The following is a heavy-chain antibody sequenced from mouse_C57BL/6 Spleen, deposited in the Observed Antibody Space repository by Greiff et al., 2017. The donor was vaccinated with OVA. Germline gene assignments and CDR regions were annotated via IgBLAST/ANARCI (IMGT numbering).Heavy chain of an antibody. Sequence: EVMLVESGGGLVKPGGSLKLSCAASGFTFSSYAMSWVRQTPEKRLEWVATISDGGSYTYYPDNVKGRFTISRDNAKNNLYLQMSQLKSEDTAMYYCAREGPLAGFDYWGQGTTLTVSS. D-gene: IGHD2-10*02. V-gene: IGHV5-4*01. J-gene: IGHJ2*01. CDR1: GFTFSSYA. CDR2: ISDGGSYT. CDR3: AREGPLAGFDY.